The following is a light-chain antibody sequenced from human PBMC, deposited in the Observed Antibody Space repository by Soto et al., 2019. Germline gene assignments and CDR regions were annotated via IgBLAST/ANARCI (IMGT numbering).Light chain of an antibody. Sequence: DIQMTQAPSSLSASVGDRVTITCRASQSISSYLNGYQQKPGKAPKLLIYAASSLQSGVPSRFSGSGSGTDVTLTISSLQPEDFATYYCQQRYSTPYTFGQGTKLEIK. CDR1: QSISSY. CDR3: QQRYSTPYT. V-gene: IGKV1-39*01. CDR2: AAS. J-gene: IGKJ2*01.